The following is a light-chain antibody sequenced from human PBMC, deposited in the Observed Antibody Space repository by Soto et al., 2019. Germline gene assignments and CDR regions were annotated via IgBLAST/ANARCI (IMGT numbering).Light chain of an antibody. CDR1: QSVPATS. CDR2: GAS. J-gene: IGKJ4*01. CDR3: QLYGDSPTLT. V-gene: IGKV3D-20*01. Sequence: EVQWTQSPATLSLSPGARVTLFCGASQSVPATSIAWYQHRPGLPARLLVDGASRRATGIPNRFSGGGSHLIISRLEPQDFAVYYGQLYGDSPTLTGCGLTKVE.